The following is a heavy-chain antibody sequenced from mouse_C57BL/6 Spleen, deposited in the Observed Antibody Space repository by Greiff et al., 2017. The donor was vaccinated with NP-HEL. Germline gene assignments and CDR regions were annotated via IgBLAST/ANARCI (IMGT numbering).Heavy chain of an antibody. D-gene: IGHD1-1*01. J-gene: IGHJ4*01. CDR3: ARRHYYGSSYGAMDY. V-gene: IGHV5-17*01. CDR1: GFTFSDYG. CDR2: ISSGSSTI. Sequence: EVKLVESGGGLVKPGGSLKLSCAASGFTFSDYGMHWVRQAPEKGLEWVAYISSGSSTIYYADTVKGRFTISRDNAKNTLFLQMTSLRSEDTAMYYCARRHYYGSSYGAMDYWGQGTSVTVSS.